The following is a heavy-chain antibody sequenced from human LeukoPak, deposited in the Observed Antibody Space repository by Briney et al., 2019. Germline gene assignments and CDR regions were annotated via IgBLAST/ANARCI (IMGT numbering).Heavy chain of an antibody. CDR3: ARSPVVTRYFDY. CDR1: GGSISSYY. J-gene: IGHJ4*02. CDR2: IYYSGST. V-gene: IGHV4-59*08. Sequence: SETLSLTCTVSGGSISSYYWSWIRQPPGKGLEWIGYIYYSGSTYYNPSLKSRVTISVDMSKNQFSLKLSSVTAADTAVYYCARSPVVTRYFDYWGQGTLVTVSS. D-gene: IGHD4-23*01.